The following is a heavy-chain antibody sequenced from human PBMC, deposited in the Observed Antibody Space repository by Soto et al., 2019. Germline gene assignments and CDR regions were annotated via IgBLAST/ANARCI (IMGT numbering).Heavy chain of an antibody. Sequence: SVKVSCKASGGTFSSYAISWVRQAPGQGLEWMGGIIPIFGTANYAQKFQGRVTITADESTSTAYMELSSLRSEDTAVYYCARDGVLCTHGVCSTHYYYGMDVWGQGTTVTVSS. CDR1: GGTFSSYA. CDR2: IIPIFGTA. CDR3: ARDGVLCTHGVCSTHYYYGMDV. V-gene: IGHV1-69*13. D-gene: IGHD2-8*01. J-gene: IGHJ6*02.